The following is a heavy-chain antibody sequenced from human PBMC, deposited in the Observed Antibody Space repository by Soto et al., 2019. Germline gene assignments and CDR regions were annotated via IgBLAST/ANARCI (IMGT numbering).Heavy chain of an antibody. J-gene: IGHJ4*02. CDR2: ISYDGSNK. Sequence: GGSLRLSCAASGFTFSSYGMHWVRQAPGKGLEWVAVISYDGSNKYYADSVKGRFTISRDNSKNTLYLQMNSLRAEDTAVYYCAKDRGGLWFKYYFDYWGQGTLVTVSS. D-gene: IGHD3-10*01. CDR3: AKDRGGLWFKYYFDY. V-gene: IGHV3-30*18. CDR1: GFTFSSYG.